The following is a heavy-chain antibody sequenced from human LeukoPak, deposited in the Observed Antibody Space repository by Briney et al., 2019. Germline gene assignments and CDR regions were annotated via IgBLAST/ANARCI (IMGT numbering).Heavy chain of an antibody. Sequence: SETLSLTCTVSGGSISSYYWSWIRQPPGKGLEWIGNIFYSGSTYYSPSLRSRVTISLDTSRNQFSLKLNSVTAADTAVYYCAKSNGYGLVDIWGQGTMVAVSS. D-gene: IGHD3-10*01. V-gene: IGHV4-59*12. J-gene: IGHJ3*02. CDR2: IFYSGST. CDR3: AKSNGYGLVDI. CDR1: GGSISSYY.